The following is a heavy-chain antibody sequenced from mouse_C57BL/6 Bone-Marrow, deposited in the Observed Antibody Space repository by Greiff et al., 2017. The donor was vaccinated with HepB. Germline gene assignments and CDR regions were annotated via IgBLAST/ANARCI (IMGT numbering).Heavy chain of an antibody. J-gene: IGHJ2*01. CDR2: ISDGGSYT. V-gene: IGHV5-4*03. CDR3: ARGEYGNYGYFDY. CDR1: GFTFSSYA. D-gene: IGHD2-10*02. Sequence: EVKLQESGGGLVKPGGSLKLSCAASGFTFSSYAMSWVRQTPEKRLEWVATISDGGSYTYYPDNVKGRFTISRDNAKNNLYLQRSHLKSEDTAMYYCARGEYGNYGYFDYWGQGATLTVSS.